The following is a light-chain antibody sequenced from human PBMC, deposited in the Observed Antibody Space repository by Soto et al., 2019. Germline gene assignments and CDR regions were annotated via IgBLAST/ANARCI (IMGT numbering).Light chain of an antibody. Sequence: EIVLTQSPATLSLSPGERATLSCRASQSVSSYLAWYQRKPGQAPRLLIYDASNRATGIPARFSGSGSGTDFTLTISSLQPEDVAAYYCQKYNSAPLTFGGGTKVDIK. CDR3: QKYNSAPLT. CDR2: DAS. V-gene: IGKV3-11*01. J-gene: IGKJ4*01. CDR1: QSVSSY.